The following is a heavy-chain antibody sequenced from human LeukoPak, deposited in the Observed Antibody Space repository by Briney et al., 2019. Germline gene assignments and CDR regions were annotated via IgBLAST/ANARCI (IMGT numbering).Heavy chain of an antibody. CDR3: AIYNWNTAFDY. J-gene: IGHJ4*02. CDR2: INNDGSYS. CDR1: GFAFSSYW. D-gene: IGHD1/OR15-1a*01. Sequence: PGGSLRLSCAASGFAFSSYWMHWVRQAPGKGLEWVSRINNDGSYSGYADSVKGRFTISRDNAKNTLYLQTNSLRAEDTAVYYCAIYNWNTAFDYWGQGTLVTVSS. V-gene: IGHV3-74*01.